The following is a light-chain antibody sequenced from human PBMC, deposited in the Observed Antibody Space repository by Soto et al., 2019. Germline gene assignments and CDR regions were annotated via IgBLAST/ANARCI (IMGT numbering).Light chain of an antibody. V-gene: IGLV1-40*01. CDR3: QSYDSSLSGYV. J-gene: IGLJ1*01. Sequence: QSVLTQPPSVSGAPGQRVTISCTGSSSNIGAGYDVHWYQQLPGTAPKLLIYGNSNRSSGVPDRFSGSKSGTSASLAITGLQAEDEADYYCQSYDSSLSGYVFRTGTKVTVL. CDR2: GNS. CDR1: SSNIGAGYD.